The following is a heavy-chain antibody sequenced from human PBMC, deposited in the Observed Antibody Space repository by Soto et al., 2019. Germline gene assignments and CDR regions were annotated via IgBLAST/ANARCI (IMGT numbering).Heavy chain of an antibody. CDR2: MNPHSGST. CDR1: GYTFSSYE. J-gene: IGHJ3*02. CDR3: ARDDTGLGDAFDI. V-gene: IGHV1-8*01. Sequence: ASVKVSCKASGYTFSSYEINWVRQAPGQGLEWMGWMNPHSGSTDCEQKFQGRVTMTRDTSISTAYMELSSLRSEDTAVYFCARDDTGLGDAFDIWGQGTMVNVSS. D-gene: IGHD2-8*02.